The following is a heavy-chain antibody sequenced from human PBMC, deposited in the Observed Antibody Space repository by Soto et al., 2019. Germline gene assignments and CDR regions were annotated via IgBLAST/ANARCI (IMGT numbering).Heavy chain of an antibody. V-gene: IGHV4-34*01. Sequence: PSETLSLTCAVHGGSVRGYFWSWIRQPPGKGLEWIGEISHSGSTKYNPSLKSRVTISVDTSKNQFSLELSSVTAADTAFSFCARGGDTGYDPFEYWGQGTLVTVSS. CDR2: ISHSGST. CDR1: GGSVRGYF. D-gene: IGHD5-12*01. J-gene: IGHJ4*02. CDR3: ARGGDTGYDPFEY.